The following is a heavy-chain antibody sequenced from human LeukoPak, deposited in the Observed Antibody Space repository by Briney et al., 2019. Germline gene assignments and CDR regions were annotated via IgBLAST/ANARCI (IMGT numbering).Heavy chain of an antibody. V-gene: IGHV4-61*02. CDR2: IYTSGST. CDR3: ARDRSSGWYRGVYYYYYMDV. J-gene: IGHJ6*03. Sequence: PSETLSLTCTVSGGSISSSSYYWSWIRQPAGKGLEWIGRIYTSGSTNYNPSLKSRVTISVDTSKNQFSLKLSSVTAADTAVYYCARDRSSGWYRGVYYYYYMDVWGKGTTVTISS. D-gene: IGHD6-19*01. CDR1: GGSISSSSYY.